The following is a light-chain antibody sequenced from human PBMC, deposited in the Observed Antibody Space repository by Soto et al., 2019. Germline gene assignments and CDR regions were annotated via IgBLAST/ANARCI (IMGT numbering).Light chain of an antibody. Sequence: QSVLTQPASVSGSPGQSITISCTGTSSDVGSHNLVSWYQQHPGKAPKLMIYEVIKRPSGVSNRFSGSKSGNTASLTISGLQAEDEADYYCCSYASSSTPWVFGGGTKVTVL. CDR3: CSYASSSTPWV. CDR1: SSDVGSHNL. CDR2: EVI. J-gene: IGLJ3*02. V-gene: IGLV2-23*02.